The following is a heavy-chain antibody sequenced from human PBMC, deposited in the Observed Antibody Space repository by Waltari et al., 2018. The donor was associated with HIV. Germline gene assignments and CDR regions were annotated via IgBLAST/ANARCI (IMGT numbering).Heavy chain of an antibody. V-gene: IGHV3-30*04. CDR2: ISYDGRNK. J-gene: IGHJ4*02. CDR1: GFGFSSEA. CDR3: ARDAAPPEY. Sequence: QVQLVESGGGVVQPGRSLRLSCAASGFGFSSEAKPWVRQAPGKGLEWVAAISYDGRNKFYADSVKGRFTISRDNSKNTVYVEMSSLSPEDTAVYFCARDAAPPEYWGQGTLVTVSS.